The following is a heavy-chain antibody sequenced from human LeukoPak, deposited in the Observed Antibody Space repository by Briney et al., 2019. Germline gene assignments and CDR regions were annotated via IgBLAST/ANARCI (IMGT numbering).Heavy chain of an antibody. CDR3: TRGGLEAPCDV. D-gene: IGHD5-24*01. Sequence: GGSLRLSCSASGFTFSNYDMHWVRQEKGKGLEWVSSIGTGGHTYYAPSVKGRFTISRENAKNSLYLQMNSLRAGDTAIYYCTRGGLEAPCDVWGQGTMVAVPS. CDR2: IGTGGHT. V-gene: IGHV3-13*01. CDR1: GFTFSNYD. J-gene: IGHJ3*01.